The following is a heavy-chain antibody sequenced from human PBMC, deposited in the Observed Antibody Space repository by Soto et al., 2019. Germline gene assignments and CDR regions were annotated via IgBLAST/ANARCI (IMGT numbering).Heavy chain of an antibody. V-gene: IGHV3-23*01. J-gene: IGHJ3*02. CDR3: AKDHTVVIRDAFDI. CDR2: ISASGTGT. D-gene: IGHD3-22*01. Sequence: EVQILESGGGLVQPGGSLRLSCAASGFTFSSYAMYWVRQAPGKGLAWVSGISASGTGTYYADSVKGRFTISRDNSKNTVYLQMTSLRAEDTAVYYCAKDHTVVIRDAFDIWGQGTMVNVSS. CDR1: GFTFSSYA.